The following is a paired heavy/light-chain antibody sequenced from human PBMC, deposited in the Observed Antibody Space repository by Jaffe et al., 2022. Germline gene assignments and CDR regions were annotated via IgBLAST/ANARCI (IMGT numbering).Heavy chain of an antibody. D-gene: IGHD6-19*01. CDR3: ASLRPRRRKVWIAVAGTVDY. CDR1: GGSISSSSYY. J-gene: IGHJ4*02. CDR2: IYYSGST. Sequence: QLQLQESGPGLVKPSETLSLTCTVSGGSISSSSYYWGWIRQPPGKGLEWIGSIYYSGSTYYNPSLKSRVTISVDTSKNQFSLKLSSVTAADTAVYYCASLRPRRRKVWIAVAGTVDYWGQGTLVTVSS. V-gene: IGHV4-39*01.
Light chain of an antibody. CDR3: QQYDNLPPVT. J-gene: IGKJ4*01. CDR2: DAS. CDR1: QDISNY. Sequence: DIQMTQSPSSLSASVGDRVTITCQASQDISNYLNWYQQKPGKAPKLLIYDASNLETGVPSRFSGSGSGTDFTFTISSLQPEDIATYYCQQYDNLPPVTFGGGTKVEIK. V-gene: IGKV1-33*01.